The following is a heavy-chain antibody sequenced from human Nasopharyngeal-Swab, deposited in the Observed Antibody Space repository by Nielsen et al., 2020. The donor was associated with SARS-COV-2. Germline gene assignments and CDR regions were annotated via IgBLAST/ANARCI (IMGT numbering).Heavy chain of an antibody. J-gene: IGHJ4*02. V-gene: IGHV3-23*01. CDR2: ISGSGGST. Sequence: SCAASGFTFSSYAMSWVRQAPGKGLEWVSAISGSGGSTYYADSVKGRFTISRDNSKNTLYLQMNSLRAEDTAVYYCAKDPYYDFWSGYYVDYWGQGTLVTVSS. CDR3: AKDPYYDFWSGYYVDY. D-gene: IGHD3-3*01. CDR1: GFTFSSYA.